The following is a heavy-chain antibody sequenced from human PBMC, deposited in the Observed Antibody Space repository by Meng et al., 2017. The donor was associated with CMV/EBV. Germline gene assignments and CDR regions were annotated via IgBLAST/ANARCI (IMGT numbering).Heavy chain of an antibody. V-gene: IGHV4-59*01. Sequence: SEMSLTCTVSGGSISSYYWSWIRQPPGKGLEWIGYIYYSGSTNYNPSLKSRVTISVDTSKNQFSLKLSSVTAADTAVYYCARDIAWELRPGLPYYYGMDVWGQGTTVTVSS. J-gene: IGHJ6*02. CDR1: GGSISSYY. CDR3: ARDIAWELRPGLPYYYGMDV. CDR2: IYYSGST. D-gene: IGHD1-26*01.